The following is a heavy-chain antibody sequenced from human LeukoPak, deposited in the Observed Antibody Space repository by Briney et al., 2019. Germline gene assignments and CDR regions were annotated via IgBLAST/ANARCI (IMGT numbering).Heavy chain of an antibody. CDR3: ARDRGYSYGYFDY. CDR2: IYYSGST. CDR1: GGSISSYY. Sequence: PSETLSLTCTVSGGSISSYYWSWIRQPPGKGLEWIGYIYYSGSTNYNPSLKSRVTISVDTSKNQFSLKLSSVTAADTAVYYRARDRGYSYGYFDYWGQGTLVTVSS. D-gene: IGHD5-18*01. V-gene: IGHV4-59*01. J-gene: IGHJ4*02.